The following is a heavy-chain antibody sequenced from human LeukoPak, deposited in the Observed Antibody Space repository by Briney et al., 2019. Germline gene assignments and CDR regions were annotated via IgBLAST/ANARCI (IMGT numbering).Heavy chain of an antibody. CDR1: GGSISSYY. D-gene: IGHD2/OR15-2a*01. V-gene: IGHV4-59*01. CDR3: ARGLSRPWFDP. J-gene: IGHJ5*02. CDR2: IFHSGIT. Sequence: PSETLSLTCSVSGGSISSYYWSWIRQPPGKGLEWIGYIFHSGITNNNPSLKSRVTISLDTSKNQFSLKLSSVTAADTAVYYCARGLSRPWFDPWGQGTLVTVSS.